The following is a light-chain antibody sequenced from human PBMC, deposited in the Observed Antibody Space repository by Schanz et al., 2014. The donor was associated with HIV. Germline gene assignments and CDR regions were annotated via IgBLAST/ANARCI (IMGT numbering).Light chain of an antibody. V-gene: IGKV3D-7*01. Sequence: EIVLTQSPGTLSLSPGERATLSCRASQSVSSSYFAWYQQKPGQAPRLLIYGASTRATGIPARFSGSRSGTDFTLIISSLQPEDFAVYYCQQDYNLPRTFGRGTKVEMK. CDR1: QSVSSSY. CDR2: GAS. J-gene: IGKJ1*01. CDR3: QQDYNLPRT.